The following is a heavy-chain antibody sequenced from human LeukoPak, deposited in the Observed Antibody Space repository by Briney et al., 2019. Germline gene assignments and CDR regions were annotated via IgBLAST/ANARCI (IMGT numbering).Heavy chain of an antibody. D-gene: IGHD2/OR15-2a*01. V-gene: IGHV1-46*01. CDR1: GYTFSDYY. CDR3: ARDGCSSTTNCDENNWFDP. Sequence: ASVKVSCKASGYTFSDYYMHWVRQAPGQGLEWMGVINPSGGSTRYAQKFQGRVTMTRDMSTSTVDMELSSLRSEDTAGYYCARDGCSSTTNCDENNWFDPWGQGTLVIVSS. CDR2: INPSGGST. J-gene: IGHJ5*02.